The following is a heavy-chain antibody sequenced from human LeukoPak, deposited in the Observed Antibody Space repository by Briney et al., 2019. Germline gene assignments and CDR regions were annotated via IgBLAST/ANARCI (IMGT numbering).Heavy chain of an antibody. V-gene: IGHV4-59*12. J-gene: IGHJ4*02. D-gene: IGHD5-12*01. CDR1: GVSISSYY. CDR2: IYYSGST. Sequence: SETLSLTCTVSGVSISSYYWSWIRQPPGKGLEWIGYIYYSGSTNYNPSLKSRVTISVDTSKNQFSLKLSSVTAADTAVYYCARGGRRDGYNSGIYWGQGTLVTVSS. CDR3: ARGGRRDGYNSGIY.